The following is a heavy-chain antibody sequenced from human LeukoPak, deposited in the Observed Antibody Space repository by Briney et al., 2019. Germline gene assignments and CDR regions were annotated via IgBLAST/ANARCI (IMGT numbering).Heavy chain of an antibody. CDR2: INHSGST. CDR3: ARAPMVRGRTAADY. CDR1: GGSFSGYY. D-gene: IGHD3-10*01. V-gene: IGHV4-34*01. J-gene: IGHJ4*02. Sequence: SETLSLTCAVYGGSFSGYYWSWIRQPPGKGLEWIGEINHSGSTNYNPSLTSRGTISVDTSKNQFSLKLSSVTAADTAVYYCARAPMVRGRTAADYWGQGTLVTVSS.